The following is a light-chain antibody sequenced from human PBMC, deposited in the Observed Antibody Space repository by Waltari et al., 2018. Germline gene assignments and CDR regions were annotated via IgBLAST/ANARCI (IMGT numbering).Light chain of an antibody. CDR3: QQYDSIVLT. J-gene: IGKJ4*01. CDR1: QSVSNNF. V-gene: IGKV3-20*01. Sequence: EIVLTQSPGTLSLSPGERATLSCRASQSVSNNFLNGYQQKPGQAPRLLIYGASSRATGIPDRFSGSGSGTDFTLTISRLEPEDFAVYYCQQYDSIVLTFGGGTKVEI. CDR2: GAS.